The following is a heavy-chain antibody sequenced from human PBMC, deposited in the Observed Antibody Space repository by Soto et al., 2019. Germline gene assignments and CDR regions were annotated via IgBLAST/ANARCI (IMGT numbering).Heavy chain of an antibody. CDR2: IIPIFGTA. D-gene: IGHD1-7*01. CDR1: GGTFSSYA. J-gene: IGHJ6*01. Sequence: SVTVSCKASGGTFSSYAISWVRQAPGQGLEWMGGIIPIFGTANYAQKFQGRVTITADESTSTAYMELSSLRSEDTAVYYCARYADGTTDQYYYGMDVCGKGTTVTLDS. V-gene: IGHV1-69*13. CDR3: ARYADGTTDQYYYGMDV.